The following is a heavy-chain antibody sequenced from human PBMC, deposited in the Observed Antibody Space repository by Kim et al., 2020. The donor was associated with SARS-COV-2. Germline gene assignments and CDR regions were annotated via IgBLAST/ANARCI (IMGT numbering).Heavy chain of an antibody. CDR2: IYYSGST. Sequence: SETLSLTRTVSGGSISSYYWSWIRQPPGKGLEWIGYIYYSGSTNYNPSLKSRVTISVDTSKNQFSLKLSSVTAADTAVYYCARVGGVTGRGIVYFDYWGQGTLVTVSS. CDR1: GGSISSYY. CDR3: ARVGGVTGRGIVYFDY. J-gene: IGHJ4*02. D-gene: IGHD3-3*01. V-gene: IGHV4-59*13.